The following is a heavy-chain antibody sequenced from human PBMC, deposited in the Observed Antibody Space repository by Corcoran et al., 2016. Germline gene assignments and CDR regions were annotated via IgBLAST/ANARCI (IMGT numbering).Heavy chain of an antibody. J-gene: IGHJ5*02. V-gene: IGHV4-31*03. Sequence: QVQLQESGPGLVKPSQTLSLTCTVSGGSISSGGYYWSWIRQHPGKGLEWIGYIYYSGSTYYNPSPKSRVTISVDTSKNQFSLKLSSVPAADTAVYYCAGVGIYYYDLAGWFDPWGQGTLVTVSS. D-gene: IGHD3-22*01. CDR3: AGVGIYYYDLAGWFDP. CDR1: GGSISSGGYY. CDR2: IYYSGST.